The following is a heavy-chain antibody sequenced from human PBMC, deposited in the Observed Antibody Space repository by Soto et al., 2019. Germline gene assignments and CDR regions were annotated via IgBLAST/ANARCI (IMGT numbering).Heavy chain of an antibody. J-gene: IGHJ4*02. D-gene: IGHD1-20*01. V-gene: IGHV4-59*01. CDR1: GGSISSYY. Sequence: PSETLSLTCTVSGGSISSYYWSWIRQPPGKGLEWIGYIYYSGSTNYNPSLKSRVTISVDTSKNQFSLKLSSVTAADTAVYYCARDSRNWNTHAYYFDYWGQGTLVTVSS. CDR2: IYYSGST. CDR3: ARDSRNWNTHAYYFDY.